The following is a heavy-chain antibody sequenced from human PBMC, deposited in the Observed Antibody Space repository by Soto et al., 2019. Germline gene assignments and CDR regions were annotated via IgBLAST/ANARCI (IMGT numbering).Heavy chain of an antibody. V-gene: IGHV4-39*01. Sequence: SETLSLTCTVSGGSISSSSYYWGWIRQPPGKGLEWIGSIYYSGSTYYNPSLKSRVTISVDTSKNQFSLKLSSVTAADTAVYYCARIVPAAMLADYYSYMDVWGKGTTVTVSS. J-gene: IGHJ6*03. CDR3: ARIVPAAMLADYYSYMDV. D-gene: IGHD2-2*01. CDR2: IYYSGST. CDR1: GGSISSSSYY.